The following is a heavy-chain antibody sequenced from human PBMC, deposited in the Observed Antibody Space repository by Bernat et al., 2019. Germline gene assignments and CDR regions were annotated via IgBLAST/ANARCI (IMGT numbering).Heavy chain of an antibody. Sequence: QAQLVESGGDVVQPGRSLRLSCAASGISFSSYAMHWVRQAPGKGLEWVAVIWYDGSNKYYADSVKGRFTISRDNSKNTLHLQMDSRRVEDTAVYYCARGSGPYRNGIYNPHFDYWGQGTLVTVSS. CDR1: GISFSSYA. V-gene: IGHV3-33*01. CDR3: ARGSGPYRNGIYNPHFDY. CDR2: IWYDGSNK. D-gene: IGHD1-1*01. J-gene: IGHJ4*02.